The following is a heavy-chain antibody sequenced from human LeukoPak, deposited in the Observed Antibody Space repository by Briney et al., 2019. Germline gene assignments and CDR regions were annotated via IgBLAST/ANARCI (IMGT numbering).Heavy chain of an antibody. D-gene: IGHD6-6*01. V-gene: IGHV4-4*07. Sequence: SETLSLTCTVSGGSISNYYWSWIRQPAGKGLEWIGRIHTSGNTDYNPSLKSRVTMSLDTSKNQFSLKLNSMTAADTAVYYCAREGSATARPFVSNDCRGQGTLVTVSS. CDR1: GGSISNYY. CDR3: AREGSATARPFVSNDC. CDR2: IHTSGNT. J-gene: IGHJ4*02.